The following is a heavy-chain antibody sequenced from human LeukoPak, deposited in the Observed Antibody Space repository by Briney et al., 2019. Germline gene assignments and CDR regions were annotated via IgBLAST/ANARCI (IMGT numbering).Heavy chain of an antibody. CDR2: ISGSGGST. V-gene: IGHV3-23*01. CDR1: GFTFSSYA. Sequence: PGGSLRFSCAASGFTFSSYAMSWVRQAPGKGLEWVSAISGSGGSTYYADSVKGRFTISRDNSKNTLYLQMNSLRAEDTAVYYCAKDIPYYYDRSGYPFDYWGQGTLVTVSS. J-gene: IGHJ4*02. D-gene: IGHD3-22*01. CDR3: AKDIPYYYDRSGYPFDY.